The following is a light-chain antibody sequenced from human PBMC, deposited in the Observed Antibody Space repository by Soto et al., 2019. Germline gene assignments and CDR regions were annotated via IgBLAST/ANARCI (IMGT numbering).Light chain of an antibody. Sequence: QSALTQPPSASGSTGQSVTISCTGTSSDVGAYNYVSWYQQHPGKAPRLMIYEVNKRPSGVPDRFSGSKSGNTASLTVSGLQADDEADYYCASYAGSDTVLFGGGTKLTVL. V-gene: IGLV2-8*01. CDR2: EVN. CDR3: ASYAGSDTVL. J-gene: IGLJ2*01. CDR1: SSDVGAYNY.